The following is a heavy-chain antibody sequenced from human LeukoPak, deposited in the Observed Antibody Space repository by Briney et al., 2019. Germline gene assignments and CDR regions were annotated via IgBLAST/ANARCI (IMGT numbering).Heavy chain of an antibody. CDR2: IIPIFGTA. V-gene: IGHV1-69*13. CDR3: ARVLLDTAMAQGYYFDY. J-gene: IGHJ4*02. D-gene: IGHD5-18*01. Sequence: SVKVSCKASGYTFTNFDITWVRQAPGQGLEWMGGIIPIFGTANYAQKFQGRVTITADESTSTAYMELSSLRSEDTAVYYCARVLLDTAMAQGYYFDYWGQGTLVTVSS. CDR1: GYTFTNFD.